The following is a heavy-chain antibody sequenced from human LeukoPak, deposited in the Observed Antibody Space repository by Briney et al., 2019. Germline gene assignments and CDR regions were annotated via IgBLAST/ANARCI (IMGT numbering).Heavy chain of an antibody. V-gene: IGHV1-18*01. Sequence: ASVKVSCKASGYTFTSYGISWVRQAPGRGLEWMGWISAYNGNTNYAQRLQGRVTMTTDTSTSTAYMELRSLRSDDTAVYYCARDRGYSSSWTIFYYYYMDVWGKGTTVTVSS. CDR2: ISAYNGNT. D-gene: IGHD6-13*01. J-gene: IGHJ6*03. CDR1: GYTFTSYG. CDR3: ARDRGYSSSWTIFYYYYMDV.